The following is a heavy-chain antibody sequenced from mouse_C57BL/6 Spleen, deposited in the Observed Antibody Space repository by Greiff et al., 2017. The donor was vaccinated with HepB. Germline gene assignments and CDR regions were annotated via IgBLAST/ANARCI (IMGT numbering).Heavy chain of an antibody. D-gene: IGHD2-4*01. Sequence: QVQLQQSGPGLVQPSQSLSITCTVSGFSLTSYGVHWVRQSPGKGLEWLGVIWSGGSTDYNAAFISRLSISKDNSKSQVFFKMNSLQADDTAIYYCARNGDYDDGFDYWGQGTTLTVSS. CDR1: GFSLTSYG. CDR3: ARNGDYDDGFDY. J-gene: IGHJ2*01. CDR2: IWSGGST. V-gene: IGHV2-2*01.